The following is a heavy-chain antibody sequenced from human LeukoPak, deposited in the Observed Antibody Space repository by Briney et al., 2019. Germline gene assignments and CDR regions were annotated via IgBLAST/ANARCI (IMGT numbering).Heavy chain of an antibody. V-gene: IGHV4-39*07. D-gene: IGHD2-8*01. Sequence: SETLSLTCTVSGGSISSSSYYWGWIRQPPGKGLEWIGSIYYSGSTYYNPSLKSRVTISVDTSKNQFSLRLNSVTAADTAVYYCAREGYCSNGVCYSYYYYYMDIWGKGTTVTVSS. J-gene: IGHJ6*03. CDR1: GGSISSSSYY. CDR2: IYYSGST. CDR3: AREGYCSNGVCYSYYYYYMDI.